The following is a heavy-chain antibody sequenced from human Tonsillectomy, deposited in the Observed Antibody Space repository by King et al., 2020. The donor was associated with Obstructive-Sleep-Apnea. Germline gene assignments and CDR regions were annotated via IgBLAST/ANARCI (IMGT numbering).Heavy chain of an antibody. CDR1: GGSISSYY. V-gene: IGHV4-59*08. CDR2: IYYSGST. CDR3: ARRGGGYSYGSAPFDY. Sequence: QLPESGPGLVKPSETLSLTCTVSGGSISSYYWSWIRQPPGKGLEWIGYIYYSGSTNYNPSLKSRVTISVDTSKNQFSLKLSSVTAADTAVYYCARRGGGYSYGSAPFDYWGQGTLVTVSS. J-gene: IGHJ4*02. D-gene: IGHD5-18*01.